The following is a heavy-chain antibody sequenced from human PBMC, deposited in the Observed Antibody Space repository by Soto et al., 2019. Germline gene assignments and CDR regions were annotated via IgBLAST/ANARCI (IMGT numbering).Heavy chain of an antibody. J-gene: IGHJ6*02. CDR2: IYYSGST. Sequence: SETLSLTCTVSGGSISSYYWSWIRQPPGKGLEWIGYIYYSGSTNYNPSLKSRVTISVDTSKNQFSLKLSSVTAADTAVYYCARGYYRSGSYLYYYYYYGMDVWGQGTTVTVSS. CDR3: ARGYYRSGSYLYYYYYYGMDV. CDR1: GGSISSYY. V-gene: IGHV4-59*01. D-gene: IGHD3-10*01.